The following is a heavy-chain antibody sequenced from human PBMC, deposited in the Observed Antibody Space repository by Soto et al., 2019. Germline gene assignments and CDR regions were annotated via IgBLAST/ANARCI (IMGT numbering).Heavy chain of an antibody. Sequence: PGGSLRLSCAASGFTFSSYAMSWVRQAPGKGLEWVSAISGSGGSTYYADSVKGRFTISRDNSKNTLYLQMNSLRAEDTAVYYCAKDQMAYYDFWYDAFDIWGQGTMVTVSS. CDR1: GFTFSSYA. D-gene: IGHD3-3*01. J-gene: IGHJ3*02. V-gene: IGHV3-23*01. CDR2: ISGSGGST. CDR3: AKDQMAYYDFWYDAFDI.